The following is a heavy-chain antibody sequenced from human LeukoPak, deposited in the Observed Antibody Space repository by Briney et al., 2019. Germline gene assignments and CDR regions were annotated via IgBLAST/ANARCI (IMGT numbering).Heavy chain of an antibody. CDR2: IRYHGSDK. J-gene: IGHJ3*02. V-gene: IGHV3-30*02. CDR1: AFTFRSYG. CDR3: AKKWSGDYDSSGVNDAFDI. Sequence: PGGSLRLSCAASAFTFRSYGMHWVRQAPCKGLEWVAFIRYHGSDKYYADSVKDRFTISRDNSKNTLYLQMNSLRAEDTAVYYCAKKWSGDYDSSGVNDAFDIWGQGTMVTVSS. D-gene: IGHD3-22*01.